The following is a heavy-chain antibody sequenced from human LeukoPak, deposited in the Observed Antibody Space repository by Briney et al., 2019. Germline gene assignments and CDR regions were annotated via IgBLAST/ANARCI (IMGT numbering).Heavy chain of an antibody. CDR3: ARDRETYYGFWSGYPYWYFDL. Sequence: PSETLSLTCTVSGGSISSYYWSWIRQPPGKGLEWIGYIYYSGNTNYNPSLKSRVTISIDTSKNQFSLKLSSVTAADTAVYYCARDRETYYGFWSGYPYWYFDLWGQGTLVTVSS. CDR2: IYYSGNT. J-gene: IGHJ2*01. V-gene: IGHV4-59*01. D-gene: IGHD3-3*01. CDR1: GGSISSYY.